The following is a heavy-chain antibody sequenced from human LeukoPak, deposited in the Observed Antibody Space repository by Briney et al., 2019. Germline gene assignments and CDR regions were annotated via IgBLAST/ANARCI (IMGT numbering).Heavy chain of an antibody. D-gene: IGHD1-1*01. CDR3: ARVAKERVGGVYYFDY. CDR1: GFTFSDYD. V-gene: IGHV3-13*01. J-gene: IGHJ4*02. Sequence: PAGSLTLSCAASGFTFSDYDMHWVRQATGQGLEWVSAIGTAGDTYYTGSVKGRFTISRENAKNSLYLQMNSLRAGDTAVYYCARVAKERVGGVYYFDYWGQGTLVTVSS. CDR2: IGTAGDT.